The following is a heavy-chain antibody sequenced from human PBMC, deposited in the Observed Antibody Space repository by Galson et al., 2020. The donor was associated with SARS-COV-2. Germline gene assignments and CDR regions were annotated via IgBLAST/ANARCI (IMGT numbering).Heavy chain of an antibody. CDR2: LSGVGTTI. D-gene: IGHD3-16*01. CDR3: ARDRRGTKRGFDL. CDR1: GFTFRDYY. V-gene: IGHV3-11*01. J-gene: IGHJ4*02. Sequence: GESLKISCAASGFTFRDYYMTWIRQPPGTGLQFVAYLSGVGTTIFLADSVKGRFTISTDNAKNSVFLQMNSLRADDTAVYYCARDRRGTKRGFDLWGQGTLVTVSS.